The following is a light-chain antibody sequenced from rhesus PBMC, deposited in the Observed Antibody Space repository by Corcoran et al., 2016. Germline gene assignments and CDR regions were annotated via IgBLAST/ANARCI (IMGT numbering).Light chain of an antibody. Sequence: DIQMTQSPSSLSASVGDTVTITCRASQSISSWLACYQQKRGKASKLLIYKASRLQSGVPSRVSGSGPGKDFTLTISSLQSEDFATYYCQQYSSSPYSFGQGTKVEIK. J-gene: IGKJ2*01. CDR1: QSISSW. CDR2: KAS. CDR3: QQYSSSPYS. V-gene: IGKV1-22*01.